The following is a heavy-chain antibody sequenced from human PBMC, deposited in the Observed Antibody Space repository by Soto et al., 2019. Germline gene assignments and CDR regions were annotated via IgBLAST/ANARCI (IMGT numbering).Heavy chain of an antibody. CDR1: GFTFSSYA. J-gene: IGHJ4*02. CDR3: AKDPLWGIVVGSPGIFDY. CDR2: ISGSGGST. V-gene: IGHV3-23*01. Sequence: GGSLRLSCAAPGFTFSSYAMSWVRQAPGKGLEWVSAISGSGGSTYYADSVKGRFTISRDNSKNTLYLQMNSLRAEDTAVYYCAKDPLWGIVVGSPGIFDYWGQGTLVTVSS. D-gene: IGHD3-22*01.